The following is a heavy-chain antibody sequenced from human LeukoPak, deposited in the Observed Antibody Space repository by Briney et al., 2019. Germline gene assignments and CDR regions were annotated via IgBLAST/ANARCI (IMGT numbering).Heavy chain of an antibody. CDR2: IYYSGTT. Sequence: SETLSLTCTVSGGSLSSHYWSWIRQPPGKGLEWIGYIYYSGTTNYNPSLKSRVTISVDTSKNQFSLKLSSVTAADTAVYYCARSMATIGLGYWGQGTLVTVSS. CDR1: GGSLSSHY. J-gene: IGHJ4*02. CDR3: ARSMATIGLGY. V-gene: IGHV4-59*11. D-gene: IGHD5-24*01.